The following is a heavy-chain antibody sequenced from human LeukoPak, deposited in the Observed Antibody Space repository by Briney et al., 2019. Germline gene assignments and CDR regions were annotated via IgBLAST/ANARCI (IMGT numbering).Heavy chain of an antibody. CDR3: AKTRGGNPRYYFDY. V-gene: IGHV3-23*01. Sequence: GGSLRLSCAASGFTFTNPAMGWVRQAPGKGLVWVSVVSGSGAFIYYGDSVKGRFTISRDNSKNTLYLKMSSLRAEGTALYYCAKTRGGNPRYYFDYWGHGTLVTVSS. CDR2: VSGSGAFI. CDR1: GFTFTNPA. D-gene: IGHD4-23*01. J-gene: IGHJ4*01.